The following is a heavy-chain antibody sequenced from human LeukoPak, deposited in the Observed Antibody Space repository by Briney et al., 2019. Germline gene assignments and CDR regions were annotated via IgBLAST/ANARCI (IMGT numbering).Heavy chain of an antibody. D-gene: IGHD2-2*01. CDR2: INHSGST. Sequence: TETLSLTCAVYGGSFSGYYWSWIRQPPGKGLEWIGEINHSGSTNYNPSFKSRVTISVDTSKNQFSLKLSSVTAADTAVYYCAREAGVVVPAAIGGPLGYWGQGTLVTVSS. CDR1: GGSFSGYY. V-gene: IGHV4-34*01. CDR3: AREAGVVVPAAIGGPLGY. J-gene: IGHJ4*02.